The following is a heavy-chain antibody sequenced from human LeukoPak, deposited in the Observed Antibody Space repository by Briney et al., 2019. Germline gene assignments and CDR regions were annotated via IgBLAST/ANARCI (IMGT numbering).Heavy chain of an antibody. Sequence: PSETLSLTCTVSGGSIGSYYWSWIRQPAGKGLEWIGRIYTTGSTNYNPSLKSRVTMSVDMSKKQFSLKLSSVTAADTAVYYCARISSYDFWSGYYPEYYFDYWGQGTLVTVSS. J-gene: IGHJ4*02. CDR3: ARISSYDFWSGYYPEYYFDY. V-gene: IGHV4-4*07. CDR2: IYTTGST. CDR1: GGSIGSYY. D-gene: IGHD3-3*01.